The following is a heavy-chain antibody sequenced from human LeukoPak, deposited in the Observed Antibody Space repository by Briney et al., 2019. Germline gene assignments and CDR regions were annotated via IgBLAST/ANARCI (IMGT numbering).Heavy chain of an antibody. CDR3: ARRRGVAAFDY. V-gene: IGHV3-33*01. J-gene: IGHJ4*02. Sequence: PGGSLRLSCVASGFTFSSYGMHWVRQAPGKGLEWVAVIWYDGSNKYYADSVKGRFTISRDNSKNTLYLQMNSLRAEDTAVYYCARRRGVAAFDYWGQGTLVTVSS. CDR2: IWYDGSNK. D-gene: IGHD2-15*01. CDR1: GFTFSSYG.